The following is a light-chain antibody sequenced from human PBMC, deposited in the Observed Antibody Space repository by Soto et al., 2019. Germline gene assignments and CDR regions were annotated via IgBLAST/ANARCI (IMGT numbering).Light chain of an antibody. J-gene: IGKJ1*01. CDR1: QSVSSSN. V-gene: IGKV3-15*01. Sequence: PGERVTLSCRASQSVSSSNLAWYQQKPGKAPRLLIYAASTRATGIPARLSGSGSGTEFTLTISSLQSEDSAFYYCQQYNNWPVFGQGTKVDIK. CDR2: AAS. CDR3: QQYNNWPV.